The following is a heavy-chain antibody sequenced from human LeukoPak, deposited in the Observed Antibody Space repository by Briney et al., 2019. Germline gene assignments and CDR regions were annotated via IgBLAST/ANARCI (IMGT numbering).Heavy chain of an antibody. J-gene: IGHJ4*02. V-gene: IGHV5-10-1*01. Sequence: GESLKISCKGSGYSFTSYWISWVRQMPGKGLEWMGRIDPSDSYTNYSPSFQGHVTISADKSISTAYLQWSSLKASDTAMYYCARQLDYYGSGSPQALDYWGQGTLVTVSS. CDR3: ARQLDYYGSGSPQALDY. D-gene: IGHD3-10*01. CDR2: IDPSDSYT. CDR1: GYSFTSYW.